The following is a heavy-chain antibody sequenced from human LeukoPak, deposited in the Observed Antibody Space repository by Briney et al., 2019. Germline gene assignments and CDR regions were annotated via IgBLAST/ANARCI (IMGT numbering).Heavy chain of an antibody. J-gene: IGHJ4*02. D-gene: IGHD3-16*01. CDR2: ISYDGSNK. V-gene: IGHV3-30-3*01. Sequence: PGGSLRLSCAASGFTFSSYAMHWVRQAPGKGLEWVAVISYDGSNKYYADSVKGRFTISRDNSKKTLYLQMNSLRAEDTAVYYCAREGMITSFDYWGQGTLVTVSS. CDR1: GFTFSSYA. CDR3: AREGMITSFDY.